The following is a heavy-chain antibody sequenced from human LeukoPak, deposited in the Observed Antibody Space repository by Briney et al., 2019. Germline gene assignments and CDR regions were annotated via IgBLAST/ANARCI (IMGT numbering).Heavy chain of an antibody. V-gene: IGHV3-30*19. J-gene: IGHJ4*02. CDR3: ARDLYSYGDFDY. Sequence: AGGSLRLSCAASGFTFSSYGMHWVRQAPGKGLEWVAVISYDGSNKYYADSVKGRFTISRDNSKNTLYLQMNSLRAEDTAVYYCARDLYSYGDFDYWGQGTLVTVSS. D-gene: IGHD5-18*01. CDR1: GFTFSSYG. CDR2: ISYDGSNK.